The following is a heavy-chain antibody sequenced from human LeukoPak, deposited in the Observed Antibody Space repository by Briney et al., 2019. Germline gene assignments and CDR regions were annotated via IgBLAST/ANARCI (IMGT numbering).Heavy chain of an antibody. CDR1: GGSISSSHW. CDR2: IYHSGIT. J-gene: IGHJ4*02. V-gene: IGHV4-4*02. Sequence: SETLSLTCAVSGGSISSSHWWSWVRQPPGKGLEWIADIYHSGITNYNPSLKSRVTISIDKSKNQFSLKLSSMTAADTAVYYCARGLVIAVTGWGQWELPPAGHDSWGQGALVTVSS. D-gene: IGHD1-26*01. CDR3: ARGLVIAVTGWGQWELPPAGHDS.